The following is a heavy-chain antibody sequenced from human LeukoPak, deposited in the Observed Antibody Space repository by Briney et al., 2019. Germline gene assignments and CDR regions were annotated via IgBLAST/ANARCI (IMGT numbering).Heavy chain of an antibody. V-gene: IGHV3-23*01. CDR2: ISGSGGST. Sequence: GGSLRLSCAASGFTFSSDAMSWVRQAPGKGLEWVSTISGSGGSTYYADSVKGRFAISRDNSKNTLYLQMNSLSAEDTAVYHCAKVFRSSGYYFWYFDLWSRSTLVTVSS. CDR3: AKVFRSSGYYFWYFDL. D-gene: IGHD3-22*01. CDR1: GFTFSSDA. J-gene: IGHJ2*01.